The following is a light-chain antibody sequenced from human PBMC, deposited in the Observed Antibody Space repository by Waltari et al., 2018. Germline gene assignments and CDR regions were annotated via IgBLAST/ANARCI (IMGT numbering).Light chain of an antibody. V-gene: IGKV1-12*01. J-gene: IGKJ4*01. CDR2: KAS. CDR1: QSISSW. Sequence: DIQMTQSPSSLSASVGDTVTITCRASQSISSWLAWYQQKQGKAPKLLIYKASSLQSGVPSRFSGSGSGTDFTLTISSLQPEDFASYYCLQYSSSPLTFGGGAKVEIK. CDR3: LQYSSSPLT.